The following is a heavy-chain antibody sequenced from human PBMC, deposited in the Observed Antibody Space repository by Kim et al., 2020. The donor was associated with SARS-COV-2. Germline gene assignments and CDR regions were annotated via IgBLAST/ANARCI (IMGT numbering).Heavy chain of an antibody. V-gene: IGHV1-3*01. Sequence: ASVKVSCKASGFTFSDYAMYWVRQAPGQRLEWMGWINAGNGNTRYSQKFQGRVTITWDTSASTAYMDLTSLRLEDTAVYYCARERFGGSFDYWGQGTLVTVFS. CDR1: GFTFSDYA. CDR3: ARERFGGSFDY. CDR2: INAGNGNT. J-gene: IGHJ4*02. D-gene: IGHD3-10*01.